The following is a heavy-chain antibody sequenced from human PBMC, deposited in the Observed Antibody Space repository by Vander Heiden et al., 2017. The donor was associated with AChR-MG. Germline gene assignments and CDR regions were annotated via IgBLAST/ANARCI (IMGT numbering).Heavy chain of an antibody. CDR3: VREVSVRNALEI. CDR2: VYHSGNT. V-gene: IGHV4-38-2*02. Sequence: QVQLQESGPGLVKPAETLSLICGITGYSISGGYYWGWIRQPPGKGLEWIGRVYHSGNTYYNPSLKRRVSISVDTSKNQFSLNLTSVTAADTAVYYCVREVSVRNALEIWGPGATVTVAS. J-gene: IGHJ3*02. CDR1: GYSISGGYY.